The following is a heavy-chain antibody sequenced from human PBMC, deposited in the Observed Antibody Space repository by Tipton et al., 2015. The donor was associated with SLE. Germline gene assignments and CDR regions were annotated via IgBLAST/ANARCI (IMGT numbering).Heavy chain of an antibody. D-gene: IGHD3-22*01. CDR3: ARVAGEGYDSSGYYQNYYYYMDV. Sequence: LRLSCTVSGQSINGNDYLWTWIRQLPGKGLEWIGYIYDTGSSSYNPSLKSRLTMSVDTSKNQFSLKLSSVTAADTAVYYCARVAGEGYDSSGYYQNYYYYMDVWGKGTTVTV. V-gene: IGHV4-31*03. J-gene: IGHJ6*03. CDR2: IYDTGSS. CDR1: GQSINGNDYL.